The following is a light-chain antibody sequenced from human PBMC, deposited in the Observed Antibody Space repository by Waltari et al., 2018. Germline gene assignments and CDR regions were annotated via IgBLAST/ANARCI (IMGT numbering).Light chain of an antibody. CDR1: QRVSSK. V-gene: IGKV3-15*01. J-gene: IGKJ5*01. CDR3: QQYNNWPRT. CDR2: GAS. Sequence: EIVMTQSPATLSVSPGERATLSCRASQRVSSKLAWYQQKPGQAPRLLIYGASTRATGIPARFSGSGSGTEFTLTLSSLQSEDFAVYYCQQYNNWPRTFGQGTRLEIK.